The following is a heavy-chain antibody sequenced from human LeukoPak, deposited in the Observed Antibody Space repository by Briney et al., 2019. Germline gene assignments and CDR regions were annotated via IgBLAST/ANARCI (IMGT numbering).Heavy chain of an antibody. V-gene: IGHV1-18*01. CDR1: GYTFTSYG. J-gene: IGHJ4*02. D-gene: IGHD3-22*01. Sequence: ASVKVSCKASGYTFTSYGISWVRQAPGQGLEWMGWIGAYNGNTNYAQKLQGRVTMTTDTSTSTAYMELRSLRSDDTAVYYCALDYYDSSGYPLLGYWGQGTLVTVSS. CDR3: ALDYYDSSGYPLLGY. CDR2: IGAYNGNT.